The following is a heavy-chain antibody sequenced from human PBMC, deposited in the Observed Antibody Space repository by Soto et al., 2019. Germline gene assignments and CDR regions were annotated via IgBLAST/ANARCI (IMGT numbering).Heavy chain of an antibody. V-gene: IGHV1-8*01. J-gene: IGHJ3*02. D-gene: IGHD4-17*01. CDR1: GYTFTSYD. CDR2: MNPNSGNT. Sequence: ASVKVSCKASGYTFTSYDINWVRQATGQGLEWMGWMNPNSGNTGYAQKFQGRVTMTRNTSISTAYMELSSLRSEDTAVYYCARVLVFGMGDYWAFDIWGQGTMVTVSS. CDR3: ARVLVFGMGDYWAFDI.